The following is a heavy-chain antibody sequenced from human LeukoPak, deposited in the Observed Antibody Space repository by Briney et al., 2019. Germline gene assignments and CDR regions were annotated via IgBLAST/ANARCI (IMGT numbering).Heavy chain of an antibody. CDR3: ARELDCSGGTCYEFDY. D-gene: IGHD2-15*01. V-gene: IGHV3-48*01. J-gene: IGHJ4*02. CDR2: ISSSSSTI. Sequence: GGSLRLSCAASGFTFSSYNMNWVRQAPGKGLDWVSYISSSSSTIYYADSVKGRFTVSRDNAKNSLYLQMNSLRAEDTAVYYCARELDCSGGTCYEFDYWGQGTLVTVSS. CDR1: GFTFSSYN.